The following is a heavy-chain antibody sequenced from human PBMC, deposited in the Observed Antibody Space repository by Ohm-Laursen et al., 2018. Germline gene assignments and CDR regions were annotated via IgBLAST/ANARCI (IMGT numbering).Heavy chain of an antibody. CDR2: IDRGGNG. V-gene: IGHV3-53*01. J-gene: IGHJ6*02. CDR3: ARDAPNYKTISGVVTALGMDV. D-gene: IGHD3-3*01. Sequence: SLRLSCAASGLSVSTNYMNWARQAPGKGLEWVSEIDRGGNGYYAESVKGRFTISRDNSKNTLYLQMNNLRAEDSAVYYCARDAPNYKTISGVVTALGMDVWGQGTTVTVSS. CDR1: GLSVSTNY.